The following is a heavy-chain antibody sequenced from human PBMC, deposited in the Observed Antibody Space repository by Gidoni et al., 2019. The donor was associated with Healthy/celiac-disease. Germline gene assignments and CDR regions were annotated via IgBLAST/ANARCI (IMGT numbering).Heavy chain of an antibody. Sequence: EVQLVESGGGLVKPGGSLRLSCAASGFTFSSYSMNWVRQAPGKGLEWVSSISSSSSYIYYADSVKGRFTISRDNAKNSLYLQMNSLRAEDTAVYYCARDGSVGATTIDYWGQGTLVTVSS. CDR1: GFTFSSYS. V-gene: IGHV3-21*01. CDR3: ARDGSVGATTIDY. D-gene: IGHD1-26*01. CDR2: ISSSSSYI. J-gene: IGHJ4*02.